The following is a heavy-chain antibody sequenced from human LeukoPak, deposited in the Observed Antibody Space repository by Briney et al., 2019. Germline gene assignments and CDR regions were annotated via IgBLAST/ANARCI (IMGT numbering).Heavy chain of an antibody. CDR2: IYTSGST. J-gene: IGHJ4*02. CDR1: GGSISSGSYY. V-gene: IGHV4-61*02. D-gene: IGHD3-3*01. CDR3: AGDGGLTIFGVVTYFDY. Sequence: PSETLSLTCTVSGGSISSGSYYWSWIRQPAGKRLEWIGRIYTSGSTSYNPSLKSRVTISVDTSKNRFSLKLSSVTAADTAVYYCAGDGGLTIFGVVTYFDYWGQGTLVTVSS.